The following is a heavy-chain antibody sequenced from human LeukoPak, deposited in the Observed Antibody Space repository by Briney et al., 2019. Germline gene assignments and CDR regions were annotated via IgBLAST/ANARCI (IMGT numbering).Heavy chain of an antibody. CDR3: ARAGFTFSDYFGSFFDY. CDR2: ISGSGGST. J-gene: IGHJ4*02. V-gene: IGHV3-23*01. D-gene: IGHD3-10*01. Sequence: PGRSLRLSCAASGFTFSSSAMSWVRQAPGKGLEWVSSISGSGGSTYYADSVKGRFTISRDNSKNTLYLQMNSLRAEDTAVYYCARAGFTFSDYFGSFFDYWGQGTLVTVSS. CDR1: GFTFSSSA.